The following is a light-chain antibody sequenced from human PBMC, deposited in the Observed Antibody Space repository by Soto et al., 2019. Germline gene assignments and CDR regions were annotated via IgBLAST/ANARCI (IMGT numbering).Light chain of an antibody. CDR3: HQRNK. CDR1: QFLSSN. J-gene: IGKJ5*01. V-gene: IGKV3-11*01. CDR2: DTS. Sequence: IVVRQSRAALYVSQEERAPLSCRASQFLSSNLAWYQQIPGQPPRLLIYDTSNRVTGIPARFSGSRSGTDFTLTISSLEPEDFAVYFCHQRNKFGQGTRLEIK.